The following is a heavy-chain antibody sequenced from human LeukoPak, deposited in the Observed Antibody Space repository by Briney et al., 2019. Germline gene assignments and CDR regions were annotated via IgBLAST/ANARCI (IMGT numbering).Heavy chain of an antibody. CDR2: IYTSGST. J-gene: IGHJ4*02. D-gene: IGHD4-17*01. CDR3: AREVDYGDYVRFFDY. CDR1: GGSISSSSYY. Sequence: PSETLSLACTVSGGSISSSSYYWGWIRQPAGKGLEWIGRIYTSGSTNYNPSLKSRVTMPVDTSKNQFSLKLSSVTAADTAVYYCAREVDYGDYVRFFDYWGQGTLVTVSS. V-gene: IGHV4-61*02.